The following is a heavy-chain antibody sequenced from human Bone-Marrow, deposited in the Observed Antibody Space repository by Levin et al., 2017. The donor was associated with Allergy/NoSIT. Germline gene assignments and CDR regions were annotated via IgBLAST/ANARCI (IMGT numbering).Heavy chain of an antibody. CDR3: ARAHYHYDFWSDYYNY. CDR1: GYIFTSYG. J-gene: IGHJ4*02. V-gene: IGHV1-18*01. Sequence: GESLKISCKTSGYIFTSYGISWVRQAPGQGLEWMGWISPYNGNTHYAQKLQGRVTMTTDTSTSTAYMELRSLRSDDTAVYYCARAHYHYDFWSDYYNYCGQGTLVTVSS. D-gene: IGHD3-3*01. CDR2: ISPYNGNT.